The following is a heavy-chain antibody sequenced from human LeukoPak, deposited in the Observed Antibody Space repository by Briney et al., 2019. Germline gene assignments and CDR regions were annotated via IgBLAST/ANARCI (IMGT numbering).Heavy chain of an antibody. Sequence: ASVKVSCTASGYTFTSYDINWVRQAPGQGLEWMGWISAYNGNTNYAQKLQGRVTMTTDTSTSTAYMELRSLKSDDTAVYYCARLVGRSNWFDPWGQGTLVTVSS. J-gene: IGHJ5*02. CDR1: GYTFTSYD. CDR3: ARLVGRSNWFDP. CDR2: ISAYNGNT. V-gene: IGHV1-18*01. D-gene: IGHD2-8*02.